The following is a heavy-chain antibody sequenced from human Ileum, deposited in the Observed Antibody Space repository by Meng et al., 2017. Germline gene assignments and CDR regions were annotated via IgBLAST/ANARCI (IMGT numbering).Heavy chain of an antibody. CDR3: ARDKHDFGGNGRFAY. J-gene: IGHJ4*02. CDR2: ISSNGNHI. CDR1: DFSLSSFS. D-gene: IGHD4-23*01. V-gene: IGHV3-21*06. Sequence: VRVVEDGGGLVNSGESLRLSWAASDFSLSSFSLNWVRQAPGKGLEWVSSISSNGNHIYYADSVRGRFTMSRDNAKNSLYLHMNSLGVEDTAMYYCARDKHDFGGNGRFAYWGQGTLVTVSS.